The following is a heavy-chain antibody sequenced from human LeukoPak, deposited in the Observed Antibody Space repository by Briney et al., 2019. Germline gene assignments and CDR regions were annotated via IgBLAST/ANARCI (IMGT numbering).Heavy chain of an antibody. D-gene: IGHD2-2*01. CDR2: IYYSGST. J-gene: IGHJ4*02. CDR1: GVSISSSSYY. V-gene: IGHV4-39*01. CDR3: ARQLGYCSSTSCYADKVDY. Sequence: PSETLSLTCTVSGVSISSSSYYWGWIRQAKGKGLVWIGSIYYSGSTYYNPSLKSRVTISVDTSKNQFSLKLSSVIAADTAVYYCARQLGYCSSTSCYADKVDYWGQGTLVTVSS.